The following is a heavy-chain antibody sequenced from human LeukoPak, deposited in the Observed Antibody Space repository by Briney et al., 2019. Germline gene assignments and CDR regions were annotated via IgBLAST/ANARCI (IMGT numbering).Heavy chain of an antibody. Sequence: SETLSLTCTVSGGSISSGSYYWSWIRQPAGKGLEWIGRIYTSGSTNYNPSLKSRVTISVDTSKNQFSLKLSSVTAADTAVYYGASGDISGYYDYWGQGTLVTVSS. D-gene: IGHD3-22*01. CDR1: GGSISSGSYY. V-gene: IGHV4-61*02. J-gene: IGHJ4*02. CDR2: IYTSGST. CDR3: ASGDISGYYDY.